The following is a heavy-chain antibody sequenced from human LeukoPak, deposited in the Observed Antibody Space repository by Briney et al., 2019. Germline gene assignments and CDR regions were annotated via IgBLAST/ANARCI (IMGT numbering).Heavy chain of an antibody. CDR2: IKQDGSEK. CDR1: GFTFSSYW. D-gene: IGHD2-15*01. Sequence: GGSLRLSCAVSGFTFSSYWMSWVRQASGKGLEWVANIKQDGSEKYYVDSVKGRFTISRDNAKNSQYLQMNSLRIEDTAVYYCASHQGYRHDYWGQGTLVTVSS. V-gene: IGHV3-7*01. J-gene: IGHJ4*02. CDR3: ASHQGYRHDY.